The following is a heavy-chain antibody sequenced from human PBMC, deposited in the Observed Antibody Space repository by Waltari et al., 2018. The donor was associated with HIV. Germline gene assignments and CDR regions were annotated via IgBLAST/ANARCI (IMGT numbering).Heavy chain of an antibody. V-gene: IGHV4-59*01. CDR3: ARVGHRLADYFDY. CDR2: IYYSGST. D-gene: IGHD1-26*01. J-gene: IGHJ4*02. CDR1: GGSISSYY. Sequence: QVQLQESGPGLVKPSETLSLTCPVSGGSISSYYWSWIRQPPGKGLEWIGYIYYSGSTNYNPSLKSRVTISVDTSKNQFSLKLSSVTAADTAVYYCARVGHRLADYFDYWGQGTLVTVSS.